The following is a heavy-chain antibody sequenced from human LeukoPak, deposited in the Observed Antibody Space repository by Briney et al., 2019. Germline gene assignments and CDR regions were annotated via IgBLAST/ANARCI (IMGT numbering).Heavy chain of an antibody. CDR3: AREVGSVYFDY. CDR1: GFRFSSYG. D-gene: IGHD3-10*01. V-gene: IGHV3-33*01. CDR2: VSYDGSNK. Sequence: GGSLRLSCTASGFRFSSYGIHWVRQTPGKGLEWVALVSYDGSNKDYADSVKGRFTISRDNSKNTVYLQINSLRAEDTAVYYCAREVGSVYFDYWGQGTLVTSSS. J-gene: IGHJ4*02.